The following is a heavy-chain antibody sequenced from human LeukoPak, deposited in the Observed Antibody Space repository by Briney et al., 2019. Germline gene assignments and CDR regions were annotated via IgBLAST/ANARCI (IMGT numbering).Heavy chain of an antibody. V-gene: IGHV4-59*08. J-gene: IGHJ5*02. CDR3: ARNTSGNWFDT. Sequence: PSETLSLTCTVSGGSISSYYWSWIRQPPGKGLEWIGYIYYSGSTNYNPSLKSRVTISVDTSKNQFSLKLRFVTDADTAVYYCARNTSGNWFDTWSQGTLVTVS. CDR1: GGSISSYY. CDR2: IYYSGST.